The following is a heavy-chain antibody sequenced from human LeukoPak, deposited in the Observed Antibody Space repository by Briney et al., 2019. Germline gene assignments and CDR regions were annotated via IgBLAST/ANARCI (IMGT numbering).Heavy chain of an antibody. CDR3: ATQVEMATIFAFDI. Sequence: SETLSLTCTVSGGSISSYYWSWVRQPPGKGLEWVGYIYYSGSTNYNPSLKSRATISVDTSKNQFSLKLSSVTAADTAVYYCATQVEMATIFAFDIWGQGTMVTVSS. D-gene: IGHD5-24*01. V-gene: IGHV4-59*01. CDR2: IYYSGST. J-gene: IGHJ3*02. CDR1: GGSISSYY.